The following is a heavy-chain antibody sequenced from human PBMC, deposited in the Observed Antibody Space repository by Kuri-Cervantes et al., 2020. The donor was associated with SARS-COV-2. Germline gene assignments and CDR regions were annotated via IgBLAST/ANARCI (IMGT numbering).Heavy chain of an antibody. J-gene: IGHJ3*02. CDR2: IRSKAYGGTT. CDR3: ARLSHSSSSIAFDI. D-gene: IGHD6-6*01. CDR1: GFTFGDYA. V-gene: IGHV3-49*04. Sequence: LSLTCTASGFTFGDYAMSWVRQAPGKGLEWVGFIRSKAYGGTTEYAESVKGRFTISRDDSKCIAYLQMNSLNTADTAVYYCARLSHSSSSIAFDIWGQGTMVTVSS.